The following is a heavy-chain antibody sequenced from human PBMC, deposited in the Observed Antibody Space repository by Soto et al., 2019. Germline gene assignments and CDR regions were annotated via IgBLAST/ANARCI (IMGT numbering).Heavy chain of an antibody. CDR2: ISAYNGNT. D-gene: IGHD2-15*01. V-gene: IGHV1-18*01. J-gene: IGHJ4*02. Sequence: QVPLVQSGAEVKKPGASVKVSCKASGYTFTSYGISWVRQAPGQGLEWMGWISAYNGNTNYTQKLQGRVTMTTGRSTSTAYMELRSLRSDDTAVYYCARVVGHIVVVVAVNFDYWGQGTLVTVSS. CDR3: ARVVGHIVVVVAVNFDY. CDR1: GYTFTSYG.